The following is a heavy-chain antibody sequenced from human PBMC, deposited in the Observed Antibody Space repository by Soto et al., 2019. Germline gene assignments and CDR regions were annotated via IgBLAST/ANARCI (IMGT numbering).Heavy chain of an antibody. Sequence: QVQLQQWGAGLLKPSETLSLTCAVYGGSFSGYYWSWIRQPPGKGLEWIGEINHSGSTNYNPSLKSRFTISVDTSKNQFSLKLSSVTAADTAVYYCAVLYSSSDNNWFDPWGQGTLVTVSS. J-gene: IGHJ5*02. V-gene: IGHV4-34*01. CDR1: GGSFSGYY. CDR3: AVLYSSSDNNWFDP. CDR2: INHSGST. D-gene: IGHD6-13*01.